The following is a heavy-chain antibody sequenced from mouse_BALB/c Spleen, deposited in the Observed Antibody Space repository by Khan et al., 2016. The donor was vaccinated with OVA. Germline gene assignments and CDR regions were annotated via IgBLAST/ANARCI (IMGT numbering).Heavy chain of an antibody. Sequence: QVQLQQSGPELVRPGASVKFSCKGSGYTITDNYMYWVKQRHAKSLEWIGRISTYYGNTNYNQKFKGKATMTADTSSSTAYLQLARLTSEDSAVYDWAAAAYGGYIDSWGQGTTLTVSS. V-gene: IGHV1S137*01. J-gene: IGHJ2*01. CDR2: ISTYYGNT. CDR1: GYTITDNY. D-gene: IGHD2-3*01. CDR3: AAAAYGGYIDS.